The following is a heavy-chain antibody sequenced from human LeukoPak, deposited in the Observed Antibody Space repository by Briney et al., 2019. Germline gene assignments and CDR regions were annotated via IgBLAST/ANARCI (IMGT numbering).Heavy chain of an antibody. CDR1: GFTFSNYW. J-gene: IGHJ4*02. CDR2: IKQDGSEK. CDR3: AKTNYPGRGHMHGAPFDS. V-gene: IGHV3-7*03. D-gene: IGHD4/OR15-4a*01. Sequence: GGSLRLSCTASGFTFSNYWMSWVRQAPGKGLEWVAKIKQDGSEKYYVDSVRGRFTISRDNAENSLCLQMNSLRAEDTAMYYCAKTNYPGRGHMHGAPFDSWGQGTLVTVSS.